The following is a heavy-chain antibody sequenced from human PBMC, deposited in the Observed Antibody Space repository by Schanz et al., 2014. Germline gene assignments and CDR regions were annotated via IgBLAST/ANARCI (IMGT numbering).Heavy chain of an antibody. CDR1: GYTFTSYG. CDR2: ISAYNGNT. Sequence: QVQLVQSGAEVKKPGASVKVSCKASGYTFTSYGINWVRQAPGQGLEWMGWISAYNGNTNYAQKLQGRVTMTTDTSASTAYMELRSLRSEDTAVYYCAREVGLYDRGWFDPWGQGTLVTVSS. J-gene: IGHJ5*02. D-gene: IGHD3-22*01. CDR3: AREVGLYDRGWFDP. V-gene: IGHV1-18*01.